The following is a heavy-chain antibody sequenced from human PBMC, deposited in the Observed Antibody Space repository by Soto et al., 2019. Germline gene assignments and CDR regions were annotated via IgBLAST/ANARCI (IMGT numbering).Heavy chain of an antibody. Sequence: EASLKVSCKASGYIFTSYYIHWVRQAPGQGLEWMGWINPFDGSRMFAQSFQGRVTMTRDTSTSTVYMEVSSLRSEDTAVYYCPRVDPGETSPFDHWGQGTLVTVSS. CDR2: INPFDGSR. V-gene: IGHV1-46*03. J-gene: IGHJ4*02. CDR3: PRVDPGETSPFDH. D-gene: IGHD3-10*01. CDR1: GYIFTSYY.